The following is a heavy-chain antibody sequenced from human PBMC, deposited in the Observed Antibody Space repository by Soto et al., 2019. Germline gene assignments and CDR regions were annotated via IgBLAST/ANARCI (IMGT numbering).Heavy chain of an antibody. CDR2: IYPGDSDT. CDR3: ARAYSGYDYDGWYYGMDV. D-gene: IGHD5-12*01. Sequence: GESLKISCKGSGYSFTSYWIGWVRQMPGKGLEWMGIIYPGDSDTRYSPSFQGQVTISADKSISTAYLQWSSLKASDTAMYHCARAYSGYDYDGWYYGMDVWGQGTTVTVSS. J-gene: IGHJ6*02. V-gene: IGHV5-51*01. CDR1: GYSFTSYW.